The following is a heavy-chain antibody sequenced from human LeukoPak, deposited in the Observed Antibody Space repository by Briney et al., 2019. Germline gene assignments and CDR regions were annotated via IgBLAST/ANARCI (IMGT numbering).Heavy chain of an antibody. CDR1: GYTFTGYY. J-gene: IGHJ4*02. CDR2: INPNSGGT. CDR3: ARLPLMVRGVNGDY. Sequence: ASVKVSCKASGYTFTGYYMHWVRQAPGQGLEWMGWINPNSGGTNYAQKFQGRVTMTRDTSISTAYMELSRLRSDDTAVYYYARLPLMVRGVNGDYWGQGTLVTVSS. V-gene: IGHV1-2*02. D-gene: IGHD3-10*01.